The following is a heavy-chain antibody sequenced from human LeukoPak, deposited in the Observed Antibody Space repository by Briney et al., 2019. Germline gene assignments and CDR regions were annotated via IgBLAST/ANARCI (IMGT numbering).Heavy chain of an antibody. V-gene: IGHV4-59*11. D-gene: IGHD4-17*01. J-gene: IGHJ3*02. CDR3: ARDPTTVTKGLDI. CDR2: ISYIGST. Sequence: SETLSLTCTVSGGSFSIHYWSWIRQPPGKGLEWIGYISYIGSTNYNPSLKSRVTISVDTSENQSSLKLSSVTAADTAVYYCARDPTTVTKGLDIWGQGTMVTVSS. CDR1: GGSFSIHY.